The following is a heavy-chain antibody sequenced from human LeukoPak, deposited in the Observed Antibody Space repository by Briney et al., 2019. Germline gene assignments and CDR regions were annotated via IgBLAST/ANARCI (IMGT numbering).Heavy chain of an antibody. CDR1: GFDFSYST. D-gene: IGHD1-26*01. CDR3: ATGGALGGHFPY. J-gene: IGHJ4*02. CDR2: MKEDGGEE. V-gene: IGHV3-7*01. Sequence: PGGSLRLSCVVSGFDFSYSTMTWVRQAPGKGPEWVAKMKEDGGEEHYVDSVKGRFTISRDNAKNSLYLQMNSLRVEGTAVYYCATGGALGGHFPYWGQGTLVTVSS.